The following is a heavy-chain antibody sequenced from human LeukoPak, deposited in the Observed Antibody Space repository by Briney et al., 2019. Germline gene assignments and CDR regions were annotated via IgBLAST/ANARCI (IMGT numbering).Heavy chain of an antibody. D-gene: IGHD3-22*01. Sequence: SETLSLTCTVSGGSISSGDYYWSWIRQPPGKDLEWIGYIYYSGSTYYNPSLKSRVTISVDTSKNQFSLKLSSVTAADTAVYYCARDRDSSGYYYDYWGQGTLVTVSS. V-gene: IGHV4-30-4*01. J-gene: IGHJ4*02. CDR2: IYYSGST. CDR3: ARDRDSSGYYYDY. CDR1: GGSISSGDYY.